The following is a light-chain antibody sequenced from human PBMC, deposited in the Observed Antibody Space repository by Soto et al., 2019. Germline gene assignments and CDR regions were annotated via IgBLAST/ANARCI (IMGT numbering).Light chain of an antibody. V-gene: IGLV1-44*01. CDR1: SSNIGSNS. Sequence: QSVLTQPPSASGTPGQRVTISCSGSSSNIGSNSVSWYQQLPGAAPKLLIYTNNQRPSGVPDRFSGSKSGTSASLAITGLQSDDEDDYYCAAWDDSLSGHVVFGGGTKLTVL. J-gene: IGLJ2*01. CDR3: AAWDDSLSGHVV. CDR2: TNN.